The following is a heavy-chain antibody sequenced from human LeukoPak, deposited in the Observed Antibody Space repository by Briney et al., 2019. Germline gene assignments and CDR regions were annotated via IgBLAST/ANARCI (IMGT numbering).Heavy chain of an antibody. CDR3: VRGGGTFDI. D-gene: IGHD3-16*01. V-gene: IGHV3-7*01. CDR1: GFTFSSYA. J-gene: IGHJ3*02. Sequence: PGRSLRLSCAASGFTFSSYAMHWVRQAPGKGLEWVANIKEDGSERDHVDSVKGRFTISRDNAKNSLSLQMNSLRAEDTAVYYCVRGGGTFDIWGQGTMVTVSS. CDR2: IKEDGSER.